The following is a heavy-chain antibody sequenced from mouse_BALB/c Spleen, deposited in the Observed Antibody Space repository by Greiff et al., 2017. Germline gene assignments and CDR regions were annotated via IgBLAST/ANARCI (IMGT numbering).Heavy chain of an antibody. CDR1: GFTFSSYA. CDR2: ISSGGST. CDR3: ARGDGSRAMDY. J-gene: IGHJ4*01. D-gene: IGHD2-3*01. V-gene: IGHV5-6-5*01. Sequence: EVKLVESGGGLVKPGGSLKLSCAASGFTFSSYAMSWVRQTPEKRLEWVASISSGGSTYYPDSVKGRFTISRDNARNILYLQMSSLRSEDTAMYYCARGDGSRAMDYWGQGTTLTVSA.